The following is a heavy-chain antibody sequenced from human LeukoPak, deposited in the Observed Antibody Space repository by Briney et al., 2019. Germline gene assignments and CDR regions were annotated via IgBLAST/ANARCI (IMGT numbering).Heavy chain of an antibody. V-gene: IGHV3-21*01. Sequence: AGGSLRLSCAASGFTFSTYTMNWVRQAPGKGLEWVSSISSSSTYTYYADSMKGRFTISRDNGKNSLYLQMNSLRAEDTAVYYCVTYSGPGAFDIWGQGTMVTVSS. J-gene: IGHJ3*02. CDR2: ISSSSTYT. CDR3: VTYSGPGAFDI. D-gene: IGHD1-26*01. CDR1: GFTFSTYT.